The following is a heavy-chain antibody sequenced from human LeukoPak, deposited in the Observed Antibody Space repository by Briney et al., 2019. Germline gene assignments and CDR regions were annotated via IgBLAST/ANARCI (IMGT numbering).Heavy chain of an antibody. Sequence: SQTLSLTCAISGDSFSSNSAAWNWIRQSPSRGLEWLGRTYYRSKWYNDYAVSVKSRITINPDTSKNQFSLQLNSVTPEDTAVYYCAREYSSGWYVWNYFDYWGQGTLVTVSS. CDR3: AREYSSGWYVWNYFDY. D-gene: IGHD6-19*01. V-gene: IGHV6-1*01. J-gene: IGHJ4*02. CDR2: TYYRSKWYN. CDR1: GDSFSSNSAA.